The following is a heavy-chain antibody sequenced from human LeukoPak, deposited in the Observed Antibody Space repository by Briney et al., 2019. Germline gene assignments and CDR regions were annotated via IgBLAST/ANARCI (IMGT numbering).Heavy chain of an antibody. CDR1: GRSISSDSYY. Sequence: PSETLSLTCTLSGRSISSDSYYWVWIRQPPGKGLEWIGSIYYSGSAYYNPSLKSRVTISVETSKNQFSLKLSSVTAADTAVYYCARRGNWNAIDYWGQGTLVTVSS. D-gene: IGHD1-20*01. J-gene: IGHJ4*02. V-gene: IGHV4-39*01. CDR3: ARRGNWNAIDY. CDR2: IYYSGSA.